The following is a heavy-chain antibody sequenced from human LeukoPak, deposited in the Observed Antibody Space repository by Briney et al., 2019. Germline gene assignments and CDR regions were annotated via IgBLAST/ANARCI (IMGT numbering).Heavy chain of an antibody. V-gene: IGHV4-39*01. CDR3: ARRGNWNSLLFDF. D-gene: IGHD1-7*01. CDR1: GDSISSSSYY. J-gene: IGHJ4*02. CDR2: IFYSGIT. Sequence: PSETLSLTCTVSGDSISSSSYYWGWIRQPPGKGLQWIGNIFYSGITYYNPSLKSRVTISVDTSKNQFSLRLSSVTAADTAVYYCARRGNWNSLLFDFWGQGTLVTVSS.